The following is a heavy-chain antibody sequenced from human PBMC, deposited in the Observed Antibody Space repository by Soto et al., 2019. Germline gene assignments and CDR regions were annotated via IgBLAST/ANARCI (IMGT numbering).Heavy chain of an antibody. CDR1: GFSFSSYA. CDR3: ARGSIDYSASVDN. D-gene: IGHD1-26*01. CDR2: ISGRGGSS. Sequence: EVQLLESGGGLVQPGGSLRLSCAASGFSFSSYAMVWVRQAPGKGLERVSVISGRGGSSYFADCVKGRFTTSRDNSQNVLSLEMSSLRVDDTATYFCARGSIDYSASVDNWGQGTLVLVSS. J-gene: IGHJ4*02. V-gene: IGHV3-23*01.